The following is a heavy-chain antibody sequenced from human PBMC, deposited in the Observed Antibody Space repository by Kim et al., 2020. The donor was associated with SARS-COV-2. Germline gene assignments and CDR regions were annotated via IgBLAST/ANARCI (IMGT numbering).Heavy chain of an antibody. V-gene: IGHV3-23*01. CDR2: ISTSGGTT. CDR1: GFTFSNYA. D-gene: IGHD6-13*01. Sequence: GGSLRLSCAASGFTFSNYAMTWVRQAPGKGLEWVSLISTSGGTTYYADSVKGRFTISRDNPKNTLYLQMNSLRAEDTAVYYCARGHSSSWGAFDVWGRGTMVPVSS. CDR3: ARGHSSSWGAFDV. J-gene: IGHJ3*01.